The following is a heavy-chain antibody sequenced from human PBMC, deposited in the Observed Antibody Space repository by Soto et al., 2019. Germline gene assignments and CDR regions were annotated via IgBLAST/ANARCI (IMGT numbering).Heavy chain of an antibody. J-gene: IGHJ6*02. Sequence: QVQLQESGPGLVKPSETLSLTCTVSGGSVNTDNYYWTWIRQPPGKRLEWIGSLYYSGSTNYNPSLKSRVTISVDTSKSQFSLTLSSVTAADTAVYFCASESREFSSSGGLDVWGQGTTVTVSS. CDR3: ASESREFSSSGGLDV. CDR1: GGSVNTDNYY. V-gene: IGHV4-61*01. D-gene: IGHD3-10*01. CDR2: LYYSGST.